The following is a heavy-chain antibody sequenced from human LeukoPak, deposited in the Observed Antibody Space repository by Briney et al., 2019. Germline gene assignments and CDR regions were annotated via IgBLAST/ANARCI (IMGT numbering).Heavy chain of an antibody. V-gene: IGHV1-18*01. CDR2: ISAYNGNT. Sequence: ASVKVSCKASGYTFTSYGISWVRQAPGQGLEWMGWISAYNGNTNYAQKLQGRVTMTTDTSTSTAYMELRSLRSDDTAVYYCARVGARYYYYNGMDVWGQGTTVTVSS. CDR1: GYTFTSYG. CDR3: ARVGARYYYYNGMDV. D-gene: IGHD1-26*01. J-gene: IGHJ6*02.